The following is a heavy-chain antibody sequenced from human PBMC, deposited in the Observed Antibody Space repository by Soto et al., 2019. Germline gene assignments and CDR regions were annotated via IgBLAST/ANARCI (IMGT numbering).Heavy chain of an antibody. Sequence: PSETMSLTCAVSSGSVSSSSYYWGWIRQPPGKGLEWIGSIYYSGSTYYNPSLKSRVTISVDTSKNQFSLKLSSVTAADTAVYYCARESAGSGKNNWFDPWGQGTLVTVSS. CDR2: IYYSGST. V-gene: IGHV4-39*02. CDR3: ARESAGSGKNNWFDP. D-gene: IGHD3-10*01. CDR1: SGSVSSSSYY. J-gene: IGHJ5*02.